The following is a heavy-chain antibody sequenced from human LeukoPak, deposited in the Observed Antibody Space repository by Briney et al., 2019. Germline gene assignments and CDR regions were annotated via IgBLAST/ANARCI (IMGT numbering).Heavy chain of an antibody. V-gene: IGHV3-23*01. Sequence: GGSLRLSCAASGFTFSSYAMSWVRQAPGKGLEWVSAISGSGGSTYYADSVKGRFTISRDNYKNTLYLQMNSLRAEDTAVYYCAGVYYDSSGDYPNWFDPWGQGTLVTVSS. CDR1: GFTFSSYA. CDR3: AGVYYDSSGDYPNWFDP. J-gene: IGHJ5*02. CDR2: ISGSGGST. D-gene: IGHD3-22*01.